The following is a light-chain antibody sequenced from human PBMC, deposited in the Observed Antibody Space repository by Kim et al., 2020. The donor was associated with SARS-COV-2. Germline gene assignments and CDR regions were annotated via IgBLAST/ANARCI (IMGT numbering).Light chain of an antibody. CDR2: GAA. CDR1: QSISST. Sequence: PGRRATLSCRASQSISSTLAWYQQKPGQAPRLLIYGAATRATDIPARFSGSGSGTDFTLTISSLQSEDFAVYYCQQYNNWPPYTFGQGTKVDIK. CDR3: QQYNNWPPYT. J-gene: IGKJ2*01. V-gene: IGKV3-15*01.